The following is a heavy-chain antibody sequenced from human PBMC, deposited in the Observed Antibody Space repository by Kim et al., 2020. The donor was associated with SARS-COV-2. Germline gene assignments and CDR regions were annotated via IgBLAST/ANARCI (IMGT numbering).Heavy chain of an antibody. CDR3: VKDPLRGDGWHERIYYFDF. J-gene: IGHJ4*02. V-gene: IGHV3-64D*09. CDR2: VSSTGGDT. Sequence: GGSLRLSCSASGFTFSYYAMHWVRQAPGKGLEYVSAVSSTGGDTYYPDSFKGRFVVSRDNSKNTVYLQMSGLRPEDTAKYYCVKDPLRGDGWHERIYYFDFWGQGILVTVSS. CDR1: GFTFSYYA. D-gene: IGHD6-19*01.